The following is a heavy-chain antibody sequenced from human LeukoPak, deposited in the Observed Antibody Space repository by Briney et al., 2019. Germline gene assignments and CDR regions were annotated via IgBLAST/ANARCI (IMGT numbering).Heavy chain of an antibody. CDR2: IYSGGST. CDR3: ASAGLTYGSGSYFVY. V-gene: IGHV3-66*01. CDR1: EFSVGSNY. D-gene: IGHD3-10*01. J-gene: IGHJ4*02. Sequence: LAGGSLRLSCAASEFSVGSNYMTWVRQAPGKGLEWVSLIYSGGSTYYADSVKGRFTISRDNSKNTLYLQMNSLRAEDTALYYCASAGLTYGSGSYFVYWGQGTLVTVSS.